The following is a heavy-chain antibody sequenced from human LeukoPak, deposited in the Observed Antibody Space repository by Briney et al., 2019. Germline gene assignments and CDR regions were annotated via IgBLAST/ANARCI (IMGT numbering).Heavy chain of an antibody. D-gene: IGHD1-26*01. CDR3: ARDLVDGVGAPGAY. CDR1: GYTFTNYG. V-gene: IGHV1-18*01. Sequence: ASVKVSCKASGYTFTNYGITWMRQAPGQGLEWMGWINTYNGNTDYAQKLQGRVTITTDTSTSTAYMELRSLRSDDTAVFYCARDLVDGVGAPGAYWGQGALVTVSS. CDR2: INTYNGNT. J-gene: IGHJ4*02.